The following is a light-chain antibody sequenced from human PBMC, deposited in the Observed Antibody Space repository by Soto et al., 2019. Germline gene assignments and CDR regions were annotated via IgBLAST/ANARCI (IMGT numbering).Light chain of an antibody. CDR2: GAS. V-gene: IGKV3-20*01. J-gene: IGKJ5*01. CDR3: QQYGRSLLT. Sequence: IVVTQSPGTLSLSPGERATLSCRASQSVSSNYLAWYQQKPGQAPRLLIYGASSRATGIPDRFSGSGSGTDFTLTISRLEPEDFAVYYCQQYGRSLLTFGQGTRLEIK. CDR1: QSVSSNY.